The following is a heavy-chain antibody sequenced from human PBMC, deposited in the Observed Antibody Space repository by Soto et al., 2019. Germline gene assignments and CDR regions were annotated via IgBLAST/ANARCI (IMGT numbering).Heavy chain of an antibody. D-gene: IGHD3-22*01. CDR3: ARRTATYYYDSSGYFPFDY. J-gene: IGHJ4*02. CDR2: SGPSDSYT. CDR1: GYSFNSYW. V-gene: IGHV5-10-1*01. Sequence: ESLKISCKGSGYSFNSYWFSWVRPMPGKGLEWMGRSGPSDSYTTHSPAFQGHGTIAADNSISTAYRQWTSLKASDTAMYYCARRTATYYYDSSGYFPFDYWAQGILVTV.